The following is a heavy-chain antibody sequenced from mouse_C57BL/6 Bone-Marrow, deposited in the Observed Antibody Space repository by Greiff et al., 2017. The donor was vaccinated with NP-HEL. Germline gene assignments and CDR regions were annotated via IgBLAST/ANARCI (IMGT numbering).Heavy chain of an antibody. CDR1: GYAFSSSW. V-gene: IGHV1-82*01. CDR3: AREGYGLFAY. J-gene: IGHJ3*01. CDR2: IYPGDGDT. Sequence: QVQLQQSGPELVKPGASVKISCKASGYAFSSSWMNWVKQRPGKGLEWIGRIYPGDGDTNYNGKFKGKATLTADKSSSTAYMQLSSLTSEDSAVYFCAREGYGLFAYWGQGTLVTVSA. D-gene: IGHD2-2*01.